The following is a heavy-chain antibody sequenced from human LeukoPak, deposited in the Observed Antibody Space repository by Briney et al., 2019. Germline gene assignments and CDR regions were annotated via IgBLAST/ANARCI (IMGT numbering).Heavy chain of an antibody. J-gene: IGHJ4*02. D-gene: IGHD2-15*01. V-gene: IGHV3-30*12. CDR1: GFIFRDSG. Sequence: PGGSLRLSCAASGFIFRDSGMHWVRQAPGKGLEWVAMMLNDGNSKFYSDSVKGRFTISRDTSRNTLYLQMNSLRAEDTAVYYCARDIGDCSSGSCYSDYLDYWGQGTLVTVSS. CDR3: ARDIGDCSSGSCYSDYLDY. CDR2: MLNDGNSK.